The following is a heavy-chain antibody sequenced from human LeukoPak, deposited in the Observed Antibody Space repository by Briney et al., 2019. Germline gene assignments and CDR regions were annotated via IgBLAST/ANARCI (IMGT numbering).Heavy chain of an antibody. D-gene: IGHD2-21*01. CDR1: GGTFSSYS. V-gene: IGHV3-21*01. Sequence: GASVKVSCKASGGTFSSYSMNWVRQAPGKGLEWVSSISSSSSYIYYADSVKGRFTISRDNAKNSLYLQMNSLRAEDTAVYYCARDLRGDYSYYYMDVWGKGTTVTVSS. CDR2: ISSSSSYI. CDR3: ARDLRGDYSYYYMDV. J-gene: IGHJ6*03.